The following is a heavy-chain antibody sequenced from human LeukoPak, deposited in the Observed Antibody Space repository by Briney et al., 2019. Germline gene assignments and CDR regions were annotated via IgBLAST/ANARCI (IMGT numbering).Heavy chain of an antibody. CDR1: GCTLTELS. Sequence: ASVKVSCKVSGCTLTELSMHWVRQAPGKGLEWMGGFDPEDGETIYAQKFQGRVTMTEDTSTDTAYMELSSLRSEDTAVYYCATGGMATINYYGMDVWGQGTTVTVSS. D-gene: IGHD5-12*01. CDR2: FDPEDGET. V-gene: IGHV1-24*01. CDR3: ATGGMATINYYGMDV. J-gene: IGHJ6*02.